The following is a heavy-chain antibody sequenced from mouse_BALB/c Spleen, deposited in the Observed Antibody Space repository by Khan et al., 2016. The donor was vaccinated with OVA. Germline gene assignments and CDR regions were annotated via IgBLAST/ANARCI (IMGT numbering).Heavy chain of an antibody. CDR2: IWSDGST. Sequence: QVQLKESGPGLVAPPQSLSITCTISGFSLTNYGVHWVRQPPGKGLEWLVVIWSDGSTTYNSALKSRLTISKDNSESQVFLKMNSLQTDDTAMYFCARQPYYHYNIMDYGGQGTSVTVSS. J-gene: IGHJ4*01. CDR3: ARQPYYHYNIMDY. V-gene: IGHV2-6-1*01. CDR1: GFSLTNYG. D-gene: IGHD2-10*01.